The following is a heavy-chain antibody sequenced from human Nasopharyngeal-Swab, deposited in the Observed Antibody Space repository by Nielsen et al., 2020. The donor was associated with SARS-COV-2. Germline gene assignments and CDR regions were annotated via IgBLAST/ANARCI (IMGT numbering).Heavy chain of an antibody. CDR2: ISSSSSTI. CDR3: ARALHIYYYDSSGYFGDAFDI. D-gene: IGHD3-22*01. V-gene: IGHV3-48*01. Sequence: VHQAPGKGLEWVSYISSSSSTIYYADSVKGRFTISRDNAKNSLYLQMNSLRAEDTAVYYCARALHIYYYDSSGYFGDAFDIWGQGTMVTVSS. J-gene: IGHJ3*02.